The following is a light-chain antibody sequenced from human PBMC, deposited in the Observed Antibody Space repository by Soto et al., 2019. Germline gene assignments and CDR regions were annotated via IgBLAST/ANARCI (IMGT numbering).Light chain of an antibody. CDR3: SAYTTSIALYV. V-gene: IGLV2-14*01. CDR1: SSDIGSYNY. Sequence: QSVLTQPASVSGSPGQSITISCTGTSSDIGSYNYVAWYQQFPGKTPKLIIYEVRNRPSGVSFRFSGSKSGNTASLTISGLQAEDEADYYCSAYTTSIALYVFGDGTKVTVL. J-gene: IGLJ1*01. CDR2: EVR.